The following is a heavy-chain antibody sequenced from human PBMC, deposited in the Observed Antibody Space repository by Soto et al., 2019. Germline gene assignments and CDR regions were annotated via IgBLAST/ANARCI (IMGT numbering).Heavy chain of an antibody. D-gene: IGHD4-17*01. CDR3: AIKGDYGDYGWFYP. J-gene: IGHJ5*02. CDR1: GGTFSSYA. CDR2: IIPIFGTA. Sequence: QVQLVQSGAEVKKPGSSVKVSCKASGGTFSSYAISWVRQAPGQGLEWMGGIIPIFGTANYAQKFQSRVTITADESTITAYMELSSLRSEDTAVYYCAIKGDYGDYGWFYPWGQGTLVTVSS. V-gene: IGHV1-69*01.